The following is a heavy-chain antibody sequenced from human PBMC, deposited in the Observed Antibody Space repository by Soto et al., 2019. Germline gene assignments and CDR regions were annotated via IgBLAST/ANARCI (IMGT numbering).Heavy chain of an antibody. CDR3: AKGWEKYSYYGMDV. CDR2: ISGSGSRT. J-gene: IGHJ6*02. CDR1: GFTFSNYA. Sequence: GGFLRLSCAASGFTFSNYAMSWVRQAPGKGLYWVSAISGSGSRTYYTDSVKGRFTISRDNSKNTLYLQMNSLRADDTAVYYCAKGWEKYSYYGMDVWGQGTTVTVSS. V-gene: IGHV3-23*01. D-gene: IGHD1-26*01.